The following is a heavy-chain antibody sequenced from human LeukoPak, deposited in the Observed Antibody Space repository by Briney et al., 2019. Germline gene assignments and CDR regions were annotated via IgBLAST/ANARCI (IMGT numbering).Heavy chain of an antibody. J-gene: IGHJ4*02. V-gene: IGHV4-30-4*01. CDR1: GGSISSGDYH. CDR3: ARDALYSGSSIDY. D-gene: IGHD1-26*01. CDR2: IYYSGST. Sequence: SQTLSLTCTVSGGSISSGDYHWSWIRQPPGKGLEWIGYIYYSGSTYYNPSLKSRATISVDTSNNQFSLKLSSVTAADTAVYYCARDALYSGSSIDYWGQGTLVTVS.